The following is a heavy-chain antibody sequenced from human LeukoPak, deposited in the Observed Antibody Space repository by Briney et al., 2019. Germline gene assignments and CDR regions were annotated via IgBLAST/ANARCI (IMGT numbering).Heavy chain of an antibody. CDR1: GGSISGYY. CDR3: MGV. J-gene: IGHJ6*02. Sequence: SETLSLTYTVSGGSISGYYWTWIRQPPGEGLEWIGQIHYSGKADYNPSLRSRITISVDTSKNQMSLKLSSVTAADTAVYYDMGVWGQGTTVTVS. V-gene: IGHV4-59*01. CDR2: IHYSGKA.